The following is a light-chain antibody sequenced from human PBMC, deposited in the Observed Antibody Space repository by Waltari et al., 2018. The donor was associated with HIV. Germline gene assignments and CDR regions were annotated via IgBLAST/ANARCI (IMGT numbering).Light chain of an antibody. CDR1: QSDSSSY. V-gene: IGKV3-20*01. J-gene: IGKJ2*01. CDR2: GGS. CDR3: QQYGSSPPYT. Sequence: ELVLTQSPGTLSLSPGERATLSCRASQSDSSSYLAWYQQKPGQAPRLLIYGGSSRATGIPDRFSGSGSGTDFTLTISRLEPEDFAVYYCQQYGSSPPYTFGQGTKLEIK.